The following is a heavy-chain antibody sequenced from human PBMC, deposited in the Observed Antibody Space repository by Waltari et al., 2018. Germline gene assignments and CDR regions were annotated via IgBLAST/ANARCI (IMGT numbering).Heavy chain of an antibody. CDR3: SSGGDFDY. J-gene: IGHJ4*02. Sequence: EVQLVESGGGLVKPGGSLRLSCAASGFTFDDYAMSWVRQAPGKGLEGVSRISWDGGSTYYADSVKGRFTISRDSAKNTLHLQMDRVRAEDTALYYCSSGGDFDYWGQGVLVTVSS. CDR1: GFTFDDYA. V-gene: IGHV3-20*04. CDR2: ISWDGGST. D-gene: IGHD2-15*01.